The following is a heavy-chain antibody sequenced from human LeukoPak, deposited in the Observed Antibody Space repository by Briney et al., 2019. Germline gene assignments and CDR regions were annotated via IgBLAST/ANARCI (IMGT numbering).Heavy chain of an antibody. CDR2: INHSGGST. J-gene: IGHJ4*02. V-gene: IGHV1-46*01. CDR3: ARVPLGGSQLYSFDY. D-gene: IGHD1-26*01. Sequence: ASVKVSCKPSGYXFTNYYIHWVRQAPGQGLEWMGVINHSGGSTSYAEKFQGRVAMTRDTSTSTVYMELSSLRSDDTAVYYCARVPLGGSQLYSFDYWGQGTLVTVSS. CDR1: GYXFTNYY.